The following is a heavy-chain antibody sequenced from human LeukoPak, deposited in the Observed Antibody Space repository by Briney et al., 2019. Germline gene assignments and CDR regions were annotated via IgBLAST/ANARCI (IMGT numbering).Heavy chain of an antibody. CDR2: ISSSSSYI. V-gene: IGHV3-21*01. CDR1: GFTFSSYS. J-gene: IGHJ5*02. D-gene: IGHD3-10*01. CDR3: ASGVRSSGWFDP. Sequence: PGGSLRLSCAASGFTFSSYSMNWVRQAPGKGLESVSSISSSSSYIYYADSVKGRFTISRDNAKNSLYLQMNSLRAEDTAVYYCASGVRSSGWFDPWGQGTLVTVSS.